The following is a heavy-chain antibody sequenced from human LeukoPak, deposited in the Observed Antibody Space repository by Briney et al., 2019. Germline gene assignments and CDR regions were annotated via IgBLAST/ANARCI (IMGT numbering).Heavy chain of an antibody. V-gene: IGHV3-23*01. CDR2: ISGSGCKT. CDR1: GFTLGTDG. Sequence: GGSLRLSCAASGFTLGTDGMSWVRQAPGKGLEWVATISGSGCKTYYGDSVKGRFTVSRDNSKNTLYLQMNSLRAEDTAIYYCARDQRYNGFDYSSHWGQGALVTVSS. CDR3: ARDQRYNGFDYSSH. J-gene: IGHJ4*02. D-gene: IGHD5-12*01.